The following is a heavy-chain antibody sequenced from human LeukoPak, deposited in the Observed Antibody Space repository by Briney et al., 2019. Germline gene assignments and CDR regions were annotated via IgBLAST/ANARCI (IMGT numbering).Heavy chain of an antibody. Sequence: ASVKVSCKASGYTFTSYAMHWVRQAPGQRLEWMGWINAGNGNTKYSQKFQGRVTITRDTSASTAYMELSSLRPEDTAVYYCARDLRSKYYYYYGMDVWGQGTTVTVSS. CDR2: INAGNGNT. CDR1: GYTFTSYA. J-gene: IGHJ6*02. CDR3: ARDLRSKYYYYYGMDV. V-gene: IGHV1-3*01. D-gene: IGHD4-17*01.